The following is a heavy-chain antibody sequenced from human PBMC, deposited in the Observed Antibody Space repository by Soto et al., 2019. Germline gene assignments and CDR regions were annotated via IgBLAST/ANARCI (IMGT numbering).Heavy chain of an antibody. CDR2: MNPNSGNT. CDR3: ARNFQLNTVTTIHYYYYYMDV. D-gene: IGHD4-17*01. V-gene: IGHV1-8*01. J-gene: IGHJ6*03. CDR1: GYSFTSYD. Sequence: ASVKVSCKASGYSFTSYDSYWVRQATGQGLEWMGWMNPNSGNTGYAQKLQGRVTMTRNTSISTAYMELSSLRTEDTAVYYYARNFQLNTVTTIHYYYYYMDVWGKGTTVTVSS.